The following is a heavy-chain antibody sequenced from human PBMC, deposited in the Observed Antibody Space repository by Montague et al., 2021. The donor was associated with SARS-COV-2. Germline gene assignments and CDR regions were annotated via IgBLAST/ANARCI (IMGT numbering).Heavy chain of an antibody. CDR3: AKTTSTRRGFDS. V-gene: IGHV4-39*07. CDR2: IYYSGST. Sequence: SETLSLTCTVSGGSISSSSHYWGWNPQLPGKGLEWISTIYYSGSTYYNASLKSRVTISVDRSKNEFSLELRSVTAMATAVYYCAKTTSTRRGFDSWGQGTLVIVTS. CDR1: GGSISSSSHY. D-gene: IGHD1-1*01. J-gene: IGHJ4*02.